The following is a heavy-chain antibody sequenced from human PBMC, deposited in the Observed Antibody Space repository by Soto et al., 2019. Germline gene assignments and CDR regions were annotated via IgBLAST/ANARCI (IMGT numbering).Heavy chain of an antibody. D-gene: IGHD3-3*01. J-gene: IGHJ4*02. V-gene: IGHV1-69*13. CDR1: GGTFSNSV. Sequence: GASVKVSCKASGGTFSNSVISWVRQAPGQGLEWMGGLIPLFGTANYAQKFQDRVTIIADESTSTAHMELTSLRSEDTAVYYCARAPILVGVTIYAHYFDYWGQGTLVTVSS. CDR3: ARAPILVGVTIYAHYFDY. CDR2: LIPLFGTA.